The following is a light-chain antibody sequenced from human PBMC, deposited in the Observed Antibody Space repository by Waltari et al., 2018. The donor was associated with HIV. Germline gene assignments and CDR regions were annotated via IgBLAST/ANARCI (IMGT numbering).Light chain of an antibody. Sequence: AVTQPASVSGLPGQSTTISCTGGDRALCLYNFFSWYQQHSGKPPKLILYDVDSRSSGVSDRFSGAISGNTASLTISELRAEDEAHYYCASFTADNTVLFGGGTEVTVL. CDR3: ASFTADNTVL. CDR1: DRALCLYNF. V-gene: IGLV2-14*03. J-gene: IGLJ3*02. CDR2: DVD.